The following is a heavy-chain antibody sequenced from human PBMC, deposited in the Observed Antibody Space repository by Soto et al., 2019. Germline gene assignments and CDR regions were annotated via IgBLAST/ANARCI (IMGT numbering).Heavy chain of an antibody. Sequence: QVQLVQSGAEVKKPGASVKISCKASGYTFTSYHIHWVRQAPGQGLEWMGIINPGGGSTTYAQKFQGRVPMTRDTSTSTVYMELSSLRSEDTAVYYCARGGGYYGVDVWGQGTTVTVSS. CDR2: INPGGGST. CDR3: ARGGGYYGVDV. CDR1: GYTFTSYH. J-gene: IGHJ6*02. V-gene: IGHV1-46*01. D-gene: IGHD3-16*01.